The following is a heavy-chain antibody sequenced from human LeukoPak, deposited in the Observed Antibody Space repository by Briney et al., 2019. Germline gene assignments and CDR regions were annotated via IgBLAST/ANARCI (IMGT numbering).Heavy chain of an antibody. D-gene: IGHD2-15*01. J-gene: IGHJ4*02. V-gene: IGHV3-48*03. Sequence: GGSLRLSCAASGFTFSSYTMNWVRQAPGKGLEWVSYISSSGSTIYYADSVKGRFTISRDNAKNSLYLQMNSLRAEDTAVYYCAIGYCSGGSCYSRYWGQGTLVTVSS. CDR2: ISSSGSTI. CDR3: AIGYCSGGSCYSRY. CDR1: GFTFSSYT.